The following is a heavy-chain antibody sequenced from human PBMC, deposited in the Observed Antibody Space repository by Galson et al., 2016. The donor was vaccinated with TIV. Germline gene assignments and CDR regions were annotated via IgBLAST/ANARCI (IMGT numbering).Heavy chain of an antibody. J-gene: IGHJ4*02. CDR1: GGSINNYY. V-gene: IGHV4-59*01. CDR2: VYYTGGT. D-gene: IGHD7-27*01. Sequence: ETLSLTCNVSGGSINNYYWTWIRQPPGKGLEWIGYVYYTGGTNYSPSLKSRVTISVDTSQNHFSLKLNSVTAADTAVYYCAILNRVNWAMDYWGQGKLVTVSS. CDR3: AILNRVNWAMDY.